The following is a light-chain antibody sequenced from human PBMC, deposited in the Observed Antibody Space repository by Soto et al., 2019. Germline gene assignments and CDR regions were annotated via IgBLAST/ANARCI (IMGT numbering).Light chain of an antibody. J-gene: IGKJ2*01. CDR1: QSITYW. V-gene: IGKV1-5*01. Sequence: DIQMTQSPSSLAASVGDRVTITCRASQSITYWLAWYQQKPGRAPKLLIYDVFNLQSGVPSRFRGRGSGTEVTLAISSLQPDDSATYYCQQYHSFSFTFGQGTKLDIK. CDR3: QQYHSFSFT. CDR2: DVF.